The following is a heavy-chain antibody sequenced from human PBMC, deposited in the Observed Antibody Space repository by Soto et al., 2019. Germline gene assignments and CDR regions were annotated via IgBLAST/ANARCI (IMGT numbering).Heavy chain of an antibody. D-gene: IGHD2-8*02. CDR2: TRNKAKSYTT. V-gene: IGHV3-72*01. J-gene: IGHJ6*02. CDR3: ARGATPHLVDSYYYGMDV. CDR1: GFTFSDHY. Sequence: GGSLRLSCAASGFTFSDHYMDWVRQAPGKGLEWVGRTRNKAKSYTTEYAASVKGRFTISRDDSANSLYLQMNSLISEDTAVYYCARGATPHLVDSYYYGMDVWGQGTTVTVSS.